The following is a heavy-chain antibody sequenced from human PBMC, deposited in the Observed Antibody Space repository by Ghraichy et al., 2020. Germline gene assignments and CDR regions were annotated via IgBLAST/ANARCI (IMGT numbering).Heavy chain of an antibody. CDR3: ARTTIVVVPAAIYAFDI. CDR1: GFSLSTSGMC. V-gene: IGHV2-70*11. Sequence: SGPTLVKPTQTLTLTCTFSGFSLSTSGMCVSWNRQPPGKALEWLARIDWDDDKYYSTSLKTRLTISMDTSKNQVVLTMTNMDPVDTATYYCARTTIVVVPAAIYAFDIWGQGTMVTVSS. D-gene: IGHD2-2*01. CDR2: IDWDDDK. J-gene: IGHJ3*02.